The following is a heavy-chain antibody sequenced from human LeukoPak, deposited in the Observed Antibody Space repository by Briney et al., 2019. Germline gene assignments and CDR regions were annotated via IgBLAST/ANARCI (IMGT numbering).Heavy chain of an antibody. CDR1: GGSISSYY. CDR3: ARHQDCISTRCYALYSYYVMDV. D-gene: IGHD2-2*01. J-gene: IGHJ6*02. Sequence: SETLSLTCTVSGGSISSYYWSWIRQPPGKGLEWIGYIYYSGSTNYNPSLKSRVTISVDTSKNQFSLKLSSVTAAVTAVYYCARHQDCISTRCYALYSYYVMDVGGQGTTVPGS. CDR2: IYYSGST. V-gene: IGHV4-59*08.